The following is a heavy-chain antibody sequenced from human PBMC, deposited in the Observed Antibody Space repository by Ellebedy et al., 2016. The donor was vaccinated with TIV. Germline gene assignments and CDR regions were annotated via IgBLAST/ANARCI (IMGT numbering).Heavy chain of an antibody. CDR1: GGSISSGGHF. D-gene: IGHD5-24*01. Sequence: MPSETLSLTCSVSGGSISSGGHFWTWIRQHPGKGLWWIGSVYYVRTTFYNPSLQSRLTTSVDTSKNQFSLQLNYVTAADTAVYYCARSLRDGHNDPFDYWGQGTLVTVSS. CDR3: ARSLRDGHNDPFDY. CDR2: VYYVRTT. V-gene: IGHV4-39*01. J-gene: IGHJ4*02.